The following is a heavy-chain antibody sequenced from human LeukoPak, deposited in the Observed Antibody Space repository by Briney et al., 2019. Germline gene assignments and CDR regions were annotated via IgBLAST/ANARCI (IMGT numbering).Heavy chain of an antibody. J-gene: IGHJ4*02. CDR1: GYSFTSYW. V-gene: IGHV5-51*01. D-gene: IGHD1-1*01. CDR3: ARRGQGWAGLYLWTADY. Sequence: GESLKTSCKGSGYSFTSYWIGWVRQMPGKGLEWRGIIYPGDSDTRYSPSCQGHVTISAAKSISTAYLQWSTPTDSDTAMYYCARRGQGWAGLYLWTADYWGQGTLVTVSS. CDR2: IYPGDSDT.